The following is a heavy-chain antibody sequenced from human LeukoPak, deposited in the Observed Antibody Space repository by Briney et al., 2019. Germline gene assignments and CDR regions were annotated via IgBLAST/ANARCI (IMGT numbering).Heavy chain of an antibody. Sequence: ASVKVSCKASGYTFTSYYMHWVRQAPGQGLEWMGIINPSGGSTSYAQKFQGRVTMTRDTSTSTVYMELSSLRSDDTAVYYCARDPSSGPINVFGVVIIMEYWGQGTLVTVSS. J-gene: IGHJ4*02. CDR1: GYTFTSYY. V-gene: IGHV1-46*01. D-gene: IGHD3-3*02. CDR3: ARDPSSGPINVFGVVIIMEY. CDR2: INPSGGST.